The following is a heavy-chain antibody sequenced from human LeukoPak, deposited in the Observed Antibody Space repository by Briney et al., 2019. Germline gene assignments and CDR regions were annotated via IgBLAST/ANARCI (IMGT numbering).Heavy chain of an antibody. V-gene: IGHV3-7*01. Sequence: GGSLRLSCAASGFTFSSYWMSWVRQAPGKRLEWVANINQDGSEKYYVDSVKGRFIISRDNDRNSLFLQMNILTAEDTAIYYCVREGAYSTSSPAGYWGQGTLVSVSS. D-gene: IGHD6-6*01. CDR2: INQDGSEK. CDR1: GFTFSSYW. CDR3: VREGAYSTSSPAGY. J-gene: IGHJ4*02.